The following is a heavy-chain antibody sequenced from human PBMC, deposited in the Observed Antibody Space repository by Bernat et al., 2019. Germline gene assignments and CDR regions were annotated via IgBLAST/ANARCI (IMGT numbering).Heavy chain of an antibody. Sequence: QVQLQQWGAGLLKPSETLSLTCAVYGGSFSGYYWSWIRQPPGKGLEWIGEINHSGSTNYNPSLQGRVTISVDTSKNQFSLKLSSVTAADTAVYYCARGRRGVGSGSRKPFDYWGQGTLVTVSS. J-gene: IGHJ4*02. CDR3: ARGRRGVGSGSRKPFDY. CDR1: GGSFSGYY. CDR2: INHSGST. V-gene: IGHV4-34*01. D-gene: IGHD3-10*01.